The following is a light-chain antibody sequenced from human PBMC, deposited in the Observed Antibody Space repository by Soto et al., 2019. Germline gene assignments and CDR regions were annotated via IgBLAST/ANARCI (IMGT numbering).Light chain of an antibody. J-gene: IGLJ3*02. CDR2: DNN. CDR1: SSNIGDNY. Sequence: QSVLTQPPSVSAAPGQRVTISCSGSSSNIGDNYVSWYQQLPGTAPKLLIYDNNKRPSGMPDRLSGSKSGTSATLGITGLQTWDEADYYCGTWDSSLSAGVFGGGTKLPVL. V-gene: IGLV1-51*01. CDR3: GTWDSSLSAGV.